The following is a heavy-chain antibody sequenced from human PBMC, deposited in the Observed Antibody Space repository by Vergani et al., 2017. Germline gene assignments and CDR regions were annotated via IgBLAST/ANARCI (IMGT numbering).Heavy chain of an antibody. D-gene: IGHD6-6*01. CDR1: GFTFSSYA. V-gene: IGHV3-23*01. CDR2: ISGSGGST. CDR3: AKDRSIASTYFDY. J-gene: IGHJ4*02. Sequence: EVQLLESGGGLVQPGGSLRLSCAASGFTFSSYAMSWVRQAPGKGLEWVSAISGSGGSTYDADSVKGRFTISRDNSKNTLYLQMNSLRDEDTAVYYCAKDRSIASTYFDYCGRGTLVTVSS.